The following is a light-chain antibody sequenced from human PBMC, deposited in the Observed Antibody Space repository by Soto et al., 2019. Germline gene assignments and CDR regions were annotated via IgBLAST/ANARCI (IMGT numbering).Light chain of an antibody. CDR2: GAS. J-gene: IGKJ2*01. Sequence: EIVLTQSPGTLSLSPGERATLSCRASQSVSSSYLAWYQQKPGQDPRLLISGASSRATGIPDRFSGSGSGTDFTLTISRLEPEDFAVYYCQQYGSSPYTFGQGTKLEIK. V-gene: IGKV3-20*01. CDR3: QQYGSSPYT. CDR1: QSVSSSY.